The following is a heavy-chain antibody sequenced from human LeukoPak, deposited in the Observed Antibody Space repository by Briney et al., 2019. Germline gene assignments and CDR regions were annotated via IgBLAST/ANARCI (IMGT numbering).Heavy chain of an antibody. CDR1: GFTFSNYG. J-gene: IGHJ4*02. Sequence: GRSLRLSCAASGFTFSNYGMHWVRQAPGKGLDWVAVISYDGSNKYYADSVKGRFTISRDNSKNTLYLQMNSLRAEDTAVFFCAKSRGTYFLYFDYWGPGTLVSVSS. D-gene: IGHD1-26*01. V-gene: IGHV3-30*18. CDR3: AKSRGTYFLYFDY. CDR2: ISYDGSNK.